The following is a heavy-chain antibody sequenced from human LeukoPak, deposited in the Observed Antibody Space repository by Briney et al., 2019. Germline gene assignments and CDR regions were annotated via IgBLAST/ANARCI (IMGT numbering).Heavy chain of an antibody. CDR2: IYITGST. V-gene: IGHV4-4*07. J-gene: IGHJ4*02. D-gene: IGHD3-22*01. CDR3: ARGRGYYQDY. CDR1: GGSFSSYY. Sequence: PSETLCLTCTVSGGSFSSYYWNWIRQPAGKGLEWIGRIYITGSTNYNPSLKSRAPMSVDTSKNQFSLKLSSMTAADTAVYYCARGRGYYQDYWGQGTPVTVSS.